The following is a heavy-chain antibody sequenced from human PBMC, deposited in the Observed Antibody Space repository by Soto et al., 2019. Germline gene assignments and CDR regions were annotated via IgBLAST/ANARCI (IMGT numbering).Heavy chain of an antibody. D-gene: IGHD2-21*01. CDR2: INHLGSI. J-gene: IGHJ6*03. Sequence: SETQSLTCVVSGWSLSDYFWSWIREPPGMALEWIGEINHLGSINYNPSLKSRVTMSVDTSKNQFSLTLNSVTAADTATYYCARGGISHWAYFYYMDVWDRGTTVTVSS. V-gene: IGHV4-34*01. CDR1: GWSLSDYF. CDR3: ARGGISHWAYFYYMDV.